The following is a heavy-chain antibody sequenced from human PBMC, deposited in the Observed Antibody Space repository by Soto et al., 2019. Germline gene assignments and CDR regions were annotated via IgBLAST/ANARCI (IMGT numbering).Heavy chain of an antibody. CDR1: GFTFPNYA. CDR3: AKHLPSKKKQRLWADAFHI. V-gene: IGHV3-23*01. D-gene: IGHD6-25*01. J-gene: IGHJ3*02. Sequence: EVRLLESGGGLVQPGGSLRLSCFASGFTFPNYAMSWVRQAPGKGLEWVSVVTGRASSTYYADSVEGRFTISRDDSRKTLFLQMNSLGAEDTAVYYCAKHLPSKKKQRLWADAFHIWGQWTMLTVSS. CDR2: VTGRASST.